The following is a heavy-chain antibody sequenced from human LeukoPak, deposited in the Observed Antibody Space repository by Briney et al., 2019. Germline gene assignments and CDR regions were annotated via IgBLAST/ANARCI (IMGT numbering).Heavy chain of an antibody. CDR3: ARARGSGSYSGGAFDI. CDR1: GGSFSTYY. Sequence: PSETLSLTCDVYGGSFSTYYWTWLRQPPGKGLEWIGEISHSGSTNYNPSLKSRVTISVDTSKNQFSLKLSSVTAADAAVYYCARARGSGSYSGGAFDIWGQGTMVTVSS. V-gene: IGHV4-34*01. CDR2: ISHSGST. J-gene: IGHJ3*02. D-gene: IGHD1-26*01.